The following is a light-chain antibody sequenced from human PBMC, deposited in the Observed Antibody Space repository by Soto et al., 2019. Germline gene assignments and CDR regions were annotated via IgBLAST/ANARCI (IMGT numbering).Light chain of an antibody. CDR1: QTINSW. J-gene: IGKJ4*01. Sequence: DIQMTQSPSTLSASVGDRVTITCRASQTINSWLAWYQQKPGKAPKVLIFDASSLKTGVPSRFSGSGSGTEFTLTISSLQPEDFATYYCQQYDSYPLTFGGGTKVDIK. CDR2: DAS. V-gene: IGKV1-5*01. CDR3: QQYDSYPLT.